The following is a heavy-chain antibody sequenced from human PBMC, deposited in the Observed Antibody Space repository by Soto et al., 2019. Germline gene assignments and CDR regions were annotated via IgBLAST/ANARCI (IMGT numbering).Heavy chain of an antibody. Sequence: QVQLVQSGPDLKRPGASMKVSCKASGYTCTSYGISWARQAPGQGLEWMAWISPLKGRTQYSQKAQGRVTLSTDTSSNTAYMEMTTLRVDDTAVYYCAMDYGDRPEYFKHWGQGTLVTVS. V-gene: IGHV1-18*04. J-gene: IGHJ1*01. D-gene: IGHD4-17*01. CDR2: ISPLKGRT. CDR1: GYTCTSYG. CDR3: AMDYGDRPEYFKH.